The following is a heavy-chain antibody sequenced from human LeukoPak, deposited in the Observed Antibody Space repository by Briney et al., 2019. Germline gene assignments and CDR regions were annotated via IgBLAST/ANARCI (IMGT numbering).Heavy chain of an antibody. CDR3: VTPGSYYYGSGSTYGMDV. J-gene: IGHJ6*02. D-gene: IGHD3-10*01. V-gene: IGHV3-11*01. Sequence: GGSLRLSCAASGFTFSDYYMSWIRQAPGKGLEWVSYISSSGSTIYYADSVKGRFTISRDNAKNSLYLQMNSLRAEDTAVYYCVTPGSYYYGSGSTYGMDVWGQGTTVTVSS. CDR1: GFTFSDYY. CDR2: ISSSGSTI.